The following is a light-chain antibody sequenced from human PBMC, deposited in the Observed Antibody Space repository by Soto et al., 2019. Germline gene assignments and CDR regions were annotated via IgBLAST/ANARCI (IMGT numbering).Light chain of an antibody. Sequence: QLVLTQSPSASASLGASVKLTCTLSSGHSSYAIAWHQQQPEKGPRYLMKLNSDGSHSKGDGIPDRLSGSSSGAERYLTIPSLQSEDEADYCCQTWGTGIRVFGTGTKLTVL. CDR2: LNSDGSH. V-gene: IGLV4-69*01. CDR1: SGHSSYA. J-gene: IGLJ1*01. CDR3: QTWGTGIRV.